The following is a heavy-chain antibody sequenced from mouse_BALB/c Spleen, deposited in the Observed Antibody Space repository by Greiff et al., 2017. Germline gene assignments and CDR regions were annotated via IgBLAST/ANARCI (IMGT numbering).Heavy chain of an antibody. V-gene: IGHV5-9-4*01. CDR2: ISSGGSYT. CDR3: ARDYGNDWYFDV. D-gene: IGHD2-1*01. Sequence: EVMLVESGGGLVKPGGSLKLSCAASGFTFSSYAMSWVRQSPEKRLEWVAEISSGGSYTYYPDTVTGRFTISRDNAKNTLYLEMSSLRSEDTAMYYCARDYGNDWYFDVWGAGTTVTVSS. J-gene: IGHJ1*01. CDR1: GFTFSSYA.